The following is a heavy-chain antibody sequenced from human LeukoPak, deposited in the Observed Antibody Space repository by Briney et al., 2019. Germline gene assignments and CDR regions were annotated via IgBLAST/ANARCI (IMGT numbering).Heavy chain of an antibody. J-gene: IGHJ6*02. V-gene: IGHV3-30-3*01. CDR1: GFTFSSYA. CDR2: ISYDGSNK. CDR3: ARLRSNYVYYYYGMDV. Sequence: GSLRLSCAASGFTFSSYAMHWVRQAPGKGLEWVAVISYDGSNKYYADFVKGRFTISRDNSKNTLYLQMNSLRAEDTAVYYCARLRSNYVYYYYGMDVWGQGTTVTVSS. D-gene: IGHD4-11*01.